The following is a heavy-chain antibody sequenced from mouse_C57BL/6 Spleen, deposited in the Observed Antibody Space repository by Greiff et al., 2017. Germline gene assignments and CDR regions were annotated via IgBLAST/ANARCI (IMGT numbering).Heavy chain of an antibody. CDR1: GYAFTNYL. Sequence: QVQLKESGAELVRPGTSVKVSCKASGYAFTNYLIEWVKQRPGQGLEWIGVINPGSGGTNYNEKFKGKATLTADKSSSTAYMQLSSLTSEDSAVYFCARRGDGYFWYFDVWGTGTTVTVSS. CDR2: INPGSGGT. D-gene: IGHD2-3*01. J-gene: IGHJ1*03. V-gene: IGHV1-54*01. CDR3: ARRGDGYFWYFDV.